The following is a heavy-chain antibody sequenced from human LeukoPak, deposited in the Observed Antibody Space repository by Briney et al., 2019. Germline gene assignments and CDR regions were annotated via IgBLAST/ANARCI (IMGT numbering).Heavy chain of an antibody. CDR3: ARAPRLYDSSGYYYNRFDY. D-gene: IGHD3-22*01. CDR2: IYYSGST. Sequence: SETLSLTCTVSGGSISGYYWSWIRQPPGKGLEWIGYIYYSGSTNYNPSLKSRVTISVDTSKNQFSLKLSSVTAADTAVYYCARAPRLYDSSGYYYNRFDYWGQGTLVTVSS. J-gene: IGHJ4*02. CDR1: GGSISGYY. V-gene: IGHV4-59*01.